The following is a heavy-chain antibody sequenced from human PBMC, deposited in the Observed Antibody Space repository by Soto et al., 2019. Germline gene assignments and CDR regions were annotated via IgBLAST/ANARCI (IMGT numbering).Heavy chain of an antibody. D-gene: IGHD2-21*02. CDR2: IIPILGIA. V-gene: IGHV1-69*02. J-gene: IGHJ2*01. CDR3: ARGVYCGGDCYSRYFDL. Sequence: ASVKVSCKASGGTFSSYTISWVRQAPGQGLEWMGRIIPILGIANYAQKFQGRVTITADKSTSTAYMELSSLRSEDTAVYYCARGVYCGGDCYSRYFDLWGRGTLVTVSS. CDR1: GGTFSSYT.